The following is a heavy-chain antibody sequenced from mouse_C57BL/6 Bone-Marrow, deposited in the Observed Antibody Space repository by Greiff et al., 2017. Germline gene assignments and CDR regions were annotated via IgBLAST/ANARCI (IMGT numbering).Heavy chain of an antibody. Sequence: EVKLVESGGDLVKPGGSLKLSCAASGFTFSSYGMSWVRQTPDTRLEWVATISSGGSYTYYPDSVKGRFTISRDNAKNTLYLQMSSLKSEDTARXDSARYEPYYAMDYWGKGTSVTVSS. V-gene: IGHV5-6*01. J-gene: IGHJ4*01. D-gene: IGHD2-3*01. CDR1: GFTFSSYG. CDR3: ARYEPYYAMDY. CDR2: ISSGGSYT.